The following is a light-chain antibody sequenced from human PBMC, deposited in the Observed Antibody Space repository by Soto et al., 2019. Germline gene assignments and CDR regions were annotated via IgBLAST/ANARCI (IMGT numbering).Light chain of an antibody. CDR3: QSYDSRLGGYV. J-gene: IGLJ1*01. CDR2: DNN. CDR1: SSNIGAGYD. Sequence: QSVLTQPPSVSGAPGQRVTISCTGGSSNIGAGYDVHWCQQLPGTAPKLLIYDNNNRPSGVPDRFSGSKSGTSASLAITGLQAEDEAEYYCQSYDSRLGGYVFGTGTKVTVL. V-gene: IGLV1-40*01.